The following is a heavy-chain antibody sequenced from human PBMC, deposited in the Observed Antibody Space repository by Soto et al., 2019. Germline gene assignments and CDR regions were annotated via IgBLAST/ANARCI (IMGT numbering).Heavy chain of an antibody. CDR1: GYTFTSYG. J-gene: IGHJ6*02. Sequence: QVQLVQSGAEVKKPGASVKVSCKASGYTFTSYGFSWVRQAPGQGLEWMGWIHAYNGGTNYAQKLQGRVTMTTDTSTHTAYMELRSLRSDDTAVYYCARMGDVPYYYYGMDVWGQGTTVTVSS. CDR2: IHAYNGGT. CDR3: ARMGDVPYYYYGMDV. D-gene: IGHD3-16*01. V-gene: IGHV1-18*01.